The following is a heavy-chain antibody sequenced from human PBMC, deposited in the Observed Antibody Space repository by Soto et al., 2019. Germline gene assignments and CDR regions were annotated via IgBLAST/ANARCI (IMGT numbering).Heavy chain of an antibody. J-gene: IGHJ2*01. V-gene: IGHV4-30-4*01. CDR3: AREIMPLPNDWYFDL. Sequence: QVQLQESGPGLVKPSETLSLTCTVSGGSISGGVHSWSWIRQPPGKGLEWIGHIFDSGSTYYNPSLKSRLTISVDTSKNQFSLRLSSVTAADTAVYYCAREIMPLPNDWYFDLWGRGTLVTVSS. CDR1: GGSISGGVHS. CDR2: IFDSGST. D-gene: IGHD2-8*01.